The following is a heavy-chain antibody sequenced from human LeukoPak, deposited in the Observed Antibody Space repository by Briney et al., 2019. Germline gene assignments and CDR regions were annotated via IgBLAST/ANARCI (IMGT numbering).Heavy chain of an antibody. V-gene: IGHV3-53*04. Sequence: GGSLRLSCAASGFTVSSNYMSWVRQAPGKGLEWVSVMYSGGSTYYADSVKGRFTISRHNSKNTLYLQMNSLRAEDTAVYYCARVRSAYCGGDRYSEYFQHWGQGTLVTVSS. J-gene: IGHJ1*01. CDR1: GFTVSSNY. CDR2: MYSGGST. D-gene: IGHD2-21*02. CDR3: ARVRSAYCGGDRYSEYFQH.